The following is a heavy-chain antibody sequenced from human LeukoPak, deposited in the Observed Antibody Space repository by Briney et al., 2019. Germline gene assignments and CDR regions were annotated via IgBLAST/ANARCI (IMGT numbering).Heavy chain of an antibody. V-gene: IGHV4-39*07. CDR3: ARDFLLSRGDLYWHFDY. Sequence: TETLSLTCTVSGGSISSSSYYWGWIRQPPGKGLEWIGSIYYSGSTYYNPSLKSRVTISVDTSKNQFSLKLSSVTAADTAVYYCARDFLLSRGDLYWHFDYWGQGTLVTVSS. CDR1: GGSISSSSYY. CDR2: IYYSGST. D-gene: IGHD2/OR15-2a*01. J-gene: IGHJ4*02.